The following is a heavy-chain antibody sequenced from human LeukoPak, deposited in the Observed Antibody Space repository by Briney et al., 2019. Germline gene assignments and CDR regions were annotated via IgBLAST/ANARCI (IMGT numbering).Heavy chain of an antibody. V-gene: IGHV3-15*01. CDR3: VWNSEHYFDF. J-gene: IGHJ4*02. D-gene: IGHD1-7*01. CDR1: GFTFSNAW. Sequence: KTGGSLRLSCAAPGFTFSNAWMNWVRQAPGKGLEWVGRIKNKGEGETTDYAAPVKGRFTISRDDSENTLFLQMHSLETEDTALYYCVWNSEHYFDFWGQGSLVTVSS. CDR2: IKNKGEGETT.